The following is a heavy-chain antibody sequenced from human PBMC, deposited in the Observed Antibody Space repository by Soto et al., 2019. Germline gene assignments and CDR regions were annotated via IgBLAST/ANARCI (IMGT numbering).Heavy chain of an antibody. J-gene: IGHJ4*02. CDR2: ISGRSDST. Sequence: GGSLRLSCAASGFTFNKHAMNWVRQAPGKGLEWVSAISGRSDSTYYADSVKGRFTISRDNSKNTLYLQMNSLRAEDTAVYYCAKAGPSSGYYYASDYWGQGTLVTVSS. D-gene: IGHD3-22*01. V-gene: IGHV3-23*01. CDR3: AKAGPSSGYYYASDY. CDR1: GFTFNKHA.